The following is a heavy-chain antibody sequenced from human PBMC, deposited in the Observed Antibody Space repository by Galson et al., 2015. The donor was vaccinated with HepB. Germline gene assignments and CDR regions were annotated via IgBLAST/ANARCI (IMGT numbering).Heavy chain of an antibody. CDR2: IWYDGSNK. D-gene: IGHD6-19*01. CDR1: GFTFSSYG. Sequence: SLRLSCAASGFTFSSYGMHWVRQAPGKGLEWVAVIWYDGSNKYYADSVKGRFTISRDNSKNTLYLQMNSLRAEDTAVYYCARDWGLAVAGRGRPYNWFDPWGQGTLVTVSS. CDR3: ARDWGLAVAGRGRPYNWFDP. J-gene: IGHJ5*02. V-gene: IGHV3-33*01.